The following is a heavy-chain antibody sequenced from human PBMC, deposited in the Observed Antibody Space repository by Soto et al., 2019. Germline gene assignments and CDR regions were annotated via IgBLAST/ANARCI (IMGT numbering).Heavy chain of an antibody. J-gene: IGHJ4*02. CDR3: ARHQGRGRMTTVTPSYFDY. CDR2: IYYSGST. D-gene: IGHD4-17*01. V-gene: IGHV4-59*08. CDR1: GGSISSYY. Sequence: SETLSLTCTVSGGSISSYYWSWIRQPPGKGLEWIGYIYYSGSTNYNPSLKSRVTISVDTSKNQFSLKLSSVTAADTAVYYCARHQGRGRMTTVTPSYFDYWGQGTLVTVSS.